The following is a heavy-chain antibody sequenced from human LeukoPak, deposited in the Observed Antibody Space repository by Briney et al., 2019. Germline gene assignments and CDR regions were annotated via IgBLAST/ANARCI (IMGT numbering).Heavy chain of an antibody. CDR2: ISGSGAAT. CDR1: GFTFSSYV. D-gene: IGHD1/OR15-1a*01. J-gene: IGHJ4*02. V-gene: IGHV3-23*01. CDR3: AKTGNNNEGSFDF. Sequence: PGGSLRLSCATSGFTFSSYVMSWVRQAPGKGLEWVSAISGSGAATYYADSVKVRFTISRDNSKNTLYLQMNSLRAEDTAIYYCAKTGNNNEGSFDFWGQGTLVTVSS.